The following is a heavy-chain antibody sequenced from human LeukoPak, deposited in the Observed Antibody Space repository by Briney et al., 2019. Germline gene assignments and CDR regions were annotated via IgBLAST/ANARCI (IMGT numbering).Heavy chain of an antibody. Sequence: GGSLRLSCAASGFSFSRYWMTWVREAPGKGLEWVANIKEDGSDKYYVDSVRGRFTISRDNAKNSLYLQMNSLRAEDTALYYCTRYGDDDTPGLNWGQGTLVTVSS. CDR1: GFSFSRYW. D-gene: IGHD4-17*01. J-gene: IGHJ4*02. V-gene: IGHV3-7*01. CDR3: TRYGDDDTPGLN. CDR2: IKEDGSDK.